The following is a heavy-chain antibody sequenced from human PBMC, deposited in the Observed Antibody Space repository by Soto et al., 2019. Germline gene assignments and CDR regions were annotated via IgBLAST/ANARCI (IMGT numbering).Heavy chain of an antibody. CDR2: ISGSGGST. CDR3: TKLTAGTVVFYYMDV. Sequence: GGSLRLSCAASGFTFSSYAMSWVRQAPGKGLEWVSAISGSGGSTYYADSVKGRFTISRDNSKNTLYLQMNSLRAEDTAVYYCTKLTAGTVVFYYMDVWGKGTTVTVSS. J-gene: IGHJ6*03. CDR1: GFTFSSYA. D-gene: IGHD2-15*01. V-gene: IGHV3-23*01.